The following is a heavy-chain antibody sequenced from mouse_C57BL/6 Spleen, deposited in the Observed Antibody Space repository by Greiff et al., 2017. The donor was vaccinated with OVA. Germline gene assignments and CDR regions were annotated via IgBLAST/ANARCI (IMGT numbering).Heavy chain of an antibody. Sequence: EVQLQQSGAELVRPGASVKLSCTASGFNIKDYYMHWVKQRPEQGLEWIGRIDPDDGDTEYAPKFQGKATMTADTSSNTAYLQRSSLTTDDTAVYYCTVYGNYLAYWGQGTLVTVSA. CDR3: TVYGNYLAY. D-gene: IGHD2-1*01. J-gene: IGHJ3*01. V-gene: IGHV14-1*01. CDR1: GFNIKDYY. CDR2: IDPDDGDT.